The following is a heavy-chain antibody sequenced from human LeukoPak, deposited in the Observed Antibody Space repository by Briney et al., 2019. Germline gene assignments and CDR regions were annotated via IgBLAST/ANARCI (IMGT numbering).Heavy chain of an antibody. CDR1: GGSISSSNW. Sequence: SETLSLTCAVSGGSISSSNWWSWVRQPPGKGLEWIGEIYHSGSTNYNPSLESRVTISVDTSKNQFSLKLSSVTAADTAVYYCARRYSSSSLWAYWGQGTLVTVSS. CDR3: ARRYSSSSLWAY. D-gene: IGHD6-6*01. V-gene: IGHV4-4*02. CDR2: IYHSGST. J-gene: IGHJ4*02.